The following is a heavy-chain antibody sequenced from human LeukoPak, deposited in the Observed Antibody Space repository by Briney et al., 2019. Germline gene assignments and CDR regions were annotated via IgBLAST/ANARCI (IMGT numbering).Heavy chain of an antibody. D-gene: IGHD4-17*01. CDR3: AREQDYGETSFDY. CDR2: ISSSSYI. Sequence: GGSLRLSCAASGFTFSSYSMNWVRQAPGKGLEWVSSISSSSYIYYADSVKGRFTISRDNAKNSLYLQMNSLRAEDTAVYYCAREQDYGETSFDYWGQGTLVTVSS. CDR1: GFTFSSYS. V-gene: IGHV3-21*01. J-gene: IGHJ4*02.